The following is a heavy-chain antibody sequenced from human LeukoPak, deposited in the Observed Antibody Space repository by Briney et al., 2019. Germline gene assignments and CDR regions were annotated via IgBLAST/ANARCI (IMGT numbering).Heavy chain of an antibody. CDR3: ARDSGSYDLFDY. J-gene: IGHJ4*02. V-gene: IGHV1-2*02. Sequence: ASVKVSCKASGYTFTGYYMHWVRQAPGQGLEWIGWINPNSGGTNYAQKFQGRVTMTRDTSISTAYMELSRLRSDDTAVYYCARDSGSYDLFDYWGQGTLVTVSS. CDR2: INPNSGGT. D-gene: IGHD1-26*01. CDR1: GYTFTGYY.